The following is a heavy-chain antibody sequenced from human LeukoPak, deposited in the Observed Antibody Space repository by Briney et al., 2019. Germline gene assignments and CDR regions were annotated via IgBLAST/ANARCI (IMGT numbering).Heavy chain of an antibody. CDR3: ARDGQKGTYYDFWSGYFRYMDV. J-gene: IGHJ6*03. Sequence: SGGSLRLSCAASGFTFSSYWMSWVRQAPGKGLEWVANIKHDGSEKYYVDSVKGRFTISRDNAKNSLYLQMNSLRAEDTAVYYCARDGQKGTYYDFWSGYFRYMDVWGKGTTVTVSS. CDR2: IKHDGSEK. V-gene: IGHV3-7*01. CDR1: GFTFSSYW. D-gene: IGHD3-3*01.